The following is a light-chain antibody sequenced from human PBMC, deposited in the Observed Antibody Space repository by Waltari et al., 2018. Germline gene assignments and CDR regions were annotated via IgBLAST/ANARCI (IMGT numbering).Light chain of an antibody. V-gene: IGKV1-13*02. Sequence: AIQLTQSPSSLSASVGAKVTITCRASQDISSALAWYQLRPGKAPKFLIDAASILESGVPSRFRGSGSGTDFTLTISSLQPDDFGTYFCQQFNSFPLTFGGGTKVEMK. J-gene: IGKJ4*01. CDR2: AAS. CDR3: QQFNSFPLT. CDR1: QDISSA.